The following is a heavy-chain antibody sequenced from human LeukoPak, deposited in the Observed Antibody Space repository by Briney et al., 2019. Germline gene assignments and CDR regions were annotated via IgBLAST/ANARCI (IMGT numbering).Heavy chain of an antibody. D-gene: IGHD4-23*01. J-gene: IGHJ3*02. V-gene: IGHV1-2*06. CDR3: AITVVANAFDN. Sequence: ASVKVSCKASGYTFTYYYIHWLRQAPGQGLEWMGRINPNTGDTNYAQKFQGRVTMTRDTFITTAYMDLSGLRSDDTAPYYCAITVVANAFDNWGQGTMITVSS. CDR1: GYTFTYYY. CDR2: INPNTGDT.